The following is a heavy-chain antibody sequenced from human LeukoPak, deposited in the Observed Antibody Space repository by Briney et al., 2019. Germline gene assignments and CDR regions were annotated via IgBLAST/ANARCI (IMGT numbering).Heavy chain of an antibody. CDR2: IKQDGSEK. V-gene: IGHV3-7*01. CDR3: ARDLRYFDWLSANIDY. J-gene: IGHJ4*02. CDR1: GFTFSSYW. D-gene: IGHD3-9*01. Sequence: GGPLRLSCAASGFTFSSYWMSWVRQAPGKGLEWVANIKQDGSEKYYVDSVKGRFTISRDNAKDSLYLQMNSLRAEDTAVYYCARDLRYFDWLSANIDYWGQGTLVTVSS.